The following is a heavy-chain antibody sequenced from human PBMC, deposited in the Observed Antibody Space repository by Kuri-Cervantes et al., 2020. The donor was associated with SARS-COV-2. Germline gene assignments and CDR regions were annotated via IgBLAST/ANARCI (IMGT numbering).Heavy chain of an antibody. V-gene: IGHV1-2*02. D-gene: IGHD4-23*01. Sequence: ASVKVSCKASGYTFTGYYMHWVRQAPGQGLEWMGWINPNSGGTNYAQKFQGRVTITADESTSTAYMELSSLRAEDTAVFYCVREVTFHYYYYYTDVWGKGTTVTVSS. J-gene: IGHJ6*03. CDR1: GYTFTGYY. CDR2: INPNSGGT. CDR3: VREVTFHYYYYYTDV.